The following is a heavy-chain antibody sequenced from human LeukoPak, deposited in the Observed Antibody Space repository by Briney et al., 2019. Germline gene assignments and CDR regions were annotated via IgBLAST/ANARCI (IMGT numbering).Heavy chain of an antibody. CDR1: GFTVSSYY. V-gene: IGHV3-66*01. Sequence: WGSLRLSCAASGFTVSSYYMSWVRQAPGKGLEWVSAIYCGGSTYYADSVKRRFTISRDNSKNTLYLQMNSLRAEDTAVYYCAGTDYGDYSTGYYGMDVWGQGTTVTVSS. CDR2: IYCGGST. CDR3: AGTDYGDYSTGYYGMDV. J-gene: IGHJ6*02. D-gene: IGHD4-17*01.